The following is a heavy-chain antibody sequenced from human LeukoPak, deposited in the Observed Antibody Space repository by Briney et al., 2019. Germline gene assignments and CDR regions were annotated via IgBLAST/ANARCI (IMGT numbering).Heavy chain of an antibody. J-gene: IGHJ5*02. CDR3: ARGFPDDYGDWFDP. CDR1: GFTFSSYW. CDR2: IKQDGSEK. Sequence: GGSLRLPCAASGFTFSSYWMSWVRQAPGKGLEWVANIKQDGSEKYYVDSVKGRFTISRDNAKNSLYLQMNSLRAEDTAVYYRARGFPDDYGDWFDPWGQGTLVTVSS. D-gene: IGHD4-17*01. V-gene: IGHV3-7*01.